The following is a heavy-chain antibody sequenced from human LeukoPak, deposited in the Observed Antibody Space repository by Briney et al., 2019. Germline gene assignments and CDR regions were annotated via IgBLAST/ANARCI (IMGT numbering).Heavy chain of an antibody. CDR1: GGSVSSTTYY. CDR3: ARYVVYGWGKYCFDY. J-gene: IGHJ4*02. V-gene: IGHV4-39*01. CDR2: INYSGST. D-gene: IGHD3-10*01. Sequence: PSETLSPTCTVSGGSVSSTTYYWSWIRQPPGKGLEWIASINYSGSTYYNPSLKSRVTISVDTSENQFSLKLSSVTAADPAVYYCARYVVYGWGKYCFDYWGQGTLVTVSS.